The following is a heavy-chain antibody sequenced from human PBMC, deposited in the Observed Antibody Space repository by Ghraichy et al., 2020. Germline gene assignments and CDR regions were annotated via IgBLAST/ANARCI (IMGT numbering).Heavy chain of an antibody. CDR3: ARAFQYNWKPFDY. CDR1: GGSFSGYY. V-gene: IGHV4-34*01. J-gene: IGHJ4*02. Sequence: SETLSLTCAVYGGSFSGYYWSWIRQPPGKGLEWIGEINHSGSTNYNPSLKSRVTISVDTSKNQFSLKLSSVTAADTAVYYCARAFQYNWKPFDYWGQGNLVTVSS. CDR2: INHSGST. D-gene: IGHD1-20*01.